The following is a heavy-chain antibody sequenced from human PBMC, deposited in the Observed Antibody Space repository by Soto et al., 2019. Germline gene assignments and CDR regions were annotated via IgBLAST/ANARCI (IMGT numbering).Heavy chain of an antibody. CDR1: GGSISSGGYY. D-gene: IGHD3-9*01. CDR3: ARASGYFEWLRIFDY. Sequence: QVQLQESGPGLVKPSQTLSLTCTVSGGSISSGGYYWSWIRQHPGKGLEWIGYIYYSGSTYYNPSLKSRVTISVDTSKNQFSLKLSSVTAADTAVYYCARASGYFEWLRIFDYWGQGTLVTVSS. CDR2: IYYSGST. J-gene: IGHJ4*02. V-gene: IGHV4-31*03.